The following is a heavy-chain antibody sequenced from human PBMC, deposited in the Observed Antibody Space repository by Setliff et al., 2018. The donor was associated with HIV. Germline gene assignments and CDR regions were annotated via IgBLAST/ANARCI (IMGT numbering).Heavy chain of an antibody. V-gene: IGHV3-21*01. D-gene: IGHD3-9*01. J-gene: IGHJ4*02. CDR3: ARGGTYDILTGYYHRYFDY. CDR1: GFTFDDYA. CDR2: ITTSSSYI. Sequence: KAGGSLRLSCAASGFTFDDYAMHWVRQAPGKGLEWVSSITTSSSYINYADSVKGRFTISRDNAKNSLYLQMNSLRAEDTAVYYCARGGTYDILTGYYHRYFDYWGQGTLVTVSS.